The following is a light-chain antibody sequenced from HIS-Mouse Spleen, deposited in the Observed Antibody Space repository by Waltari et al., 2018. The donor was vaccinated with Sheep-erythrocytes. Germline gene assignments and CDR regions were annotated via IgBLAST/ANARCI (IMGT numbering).Light chain of an antibody. J-gene: IGKJ2*01. Sequence: AIQVTQSPSPLSAAVGARVTITCRASQGISSALAWYQQKPGKAPKLLIYDASSLESGVPSRFSGSGSGTDFTLHISSLQPEDFATYYCQQFNSYLYTFGQGTKLEIK. CDR2: DAS. V-gene: IGKV1-13*02. CDR1: QGISSA. CDR3: QQFNSYLYT.